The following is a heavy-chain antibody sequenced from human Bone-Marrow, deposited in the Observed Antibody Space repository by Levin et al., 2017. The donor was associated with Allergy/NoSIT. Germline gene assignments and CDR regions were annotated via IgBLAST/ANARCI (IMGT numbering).Heavy chain of an antibody. Sequence: ASETLSLTCAVYGGSFSGYYCSWIRQPPGKGLEWIGEINHSGSTNYNPSLKSRVTISVDTSKNQFSLKLSSVTAADTAVYYCAREGTLYYDSSGYYLYWGQGTLVTVSS. CDR3: AREGTLYYDSSGYYLY. D-gene: IGHD3-22*01. V-gene: IGHV4-34*01. CDR1: GGSFSGYY. CDR2: INHSGST. J-gene: IGHJ4*02.